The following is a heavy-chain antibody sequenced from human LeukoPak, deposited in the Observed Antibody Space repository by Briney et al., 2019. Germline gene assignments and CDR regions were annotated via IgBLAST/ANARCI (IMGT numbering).Heavy chain of an antibody. J-gene: IGHJ4*02. V-gene: IGHV3-48*03. D-gene: IGHD1-26*01. Sequence: GGSLRLSCAASGFTFSSCEMNWVRQAPGKGLEWVSYISSSGSTMYYADSVKGRFTISRDNAKNSLYLQMNSLRAEDTAVYYCARDYLAVGATYYFDYWSQGTLVTVSS. CDR3: ARDYLAVGATYYFDY. CDR1: GFTFSSCE. CDR2: ISSSGSTM.